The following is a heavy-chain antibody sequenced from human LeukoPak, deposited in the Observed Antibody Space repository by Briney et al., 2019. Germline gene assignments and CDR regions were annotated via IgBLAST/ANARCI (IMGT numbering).Heavy chain of an antibody. Sequence: GASVKVSCKASGYTFSGYFIHWVRQAPGQGLECMGRINPNTGYPNHAQNFQGRVTMTRDTSISTAYMELSRLTTDDTAVYFCARGQPYGNYNYFDSWGQGTLVTVSS. V-gene: IGHV1-2*06. CDR2: INPNTGYP. D-gene: IGHD4-11*01. CDR3: ARGQPYGNYNYFDS. J-gene: IGHJ5*01. CDR1: GYTFSGYF.